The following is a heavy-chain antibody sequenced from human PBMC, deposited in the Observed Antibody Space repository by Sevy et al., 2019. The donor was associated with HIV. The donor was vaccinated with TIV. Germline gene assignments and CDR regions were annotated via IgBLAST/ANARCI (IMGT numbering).Heavy chain of an antibody. CDR3: AKDKGYCTNGVCYTSYYYYGMDV. D-gene: IGHD2-8*01. Sequence: GGSLRLSCAASGFTFDDYAMHRVRQAPWKGLEWVSGISWNGGSIGYADSVKGRFTISRDNAKNSLYLQMNSLRAEDTALYYCAKDKGYCTNGVCYTSYYYYGMDVWGQGTTVTVSS. CDR2: ISWNGGSI. V-gene: IGHV3-9*01. CDR1: GFTFDDYA. J-gene: IGHJ6*02.